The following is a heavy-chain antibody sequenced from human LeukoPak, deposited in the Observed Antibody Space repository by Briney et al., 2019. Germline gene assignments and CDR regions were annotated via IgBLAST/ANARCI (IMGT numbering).Heavy chain of an antibody. Sequence: SETLSLTCTVSGGSISSGDYYWSWIRQPPGKGLEWIGYIYYSGSTNYNPSLKSRVTISVDTSKNQFSLKLSSVTAADTAVYYCARVGPLRFLEWLPSWFDPWGQGTLVTVSS. CDR3: ARVGPLRFLEWLPSWFDP. CDR1: GGSISSGDYY. D-gene: IGHD3-3*01. V-gene: IGHV4-61*08. J-gene: IGHJ5*02. CDR2: IYYSGST.